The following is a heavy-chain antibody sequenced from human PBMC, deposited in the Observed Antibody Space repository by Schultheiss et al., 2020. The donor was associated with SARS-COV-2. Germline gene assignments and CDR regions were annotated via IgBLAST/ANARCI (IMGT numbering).Heavy chain of an antibody. Sequence: SVKVSCKASGYTFTGYYMHWVRQAPGQGLEWMGGIIPIFGTANYAQKFQGRVTITADESTSTAYMELSSLRSEDTAVYYCARAGDSSGYTAYYYYYGMDVWGQGTTVTVSS. J-gene: IGHJ6*02. V-gene: IGHV1-69*13. CDR1: GYTFTGYY. D-gene: IGHD3-22*01. CDR3: ARAGDSSGYTAYYYYYGMDV. CDR2: IIPIFGTA.